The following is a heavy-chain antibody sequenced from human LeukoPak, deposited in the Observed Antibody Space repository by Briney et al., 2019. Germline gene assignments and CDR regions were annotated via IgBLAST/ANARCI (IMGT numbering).Heavy chain of an antibody. CDR2: ISSGSHDI. J-gene: IGHJ5*02. Sequence: PGGSLRPSCAASGFTFSTYSMNWVRQAPGKGLKWVSSISSGSHDIYYADSVKGRFTISRDNAKNSLYLQMNSLRAEDTAVYYCARDVTGTTFDPWGQGTLVTVSS. V-gene: IGHV3-21*01. D-gene: IGHD1-7*01. CDR1: GFTFSTYS. CDR3: ARDVTGTTFDP.